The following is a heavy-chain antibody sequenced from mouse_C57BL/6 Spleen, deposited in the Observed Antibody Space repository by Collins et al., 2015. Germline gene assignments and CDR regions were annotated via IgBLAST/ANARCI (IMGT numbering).Heavy chain of an antibody. CDR2: IDPSDSET. D-gene: IGHD3-2*02. CDR3: ARDNSGAEYFDY. V-gene: IGHV1-52*01. J-gene: IGHJ3*01. CDR1: GYTFTSYW. Sequence: QVQLQQPGAELVRPGSSVKLSCKASGYTFTSYWMHWVKQRPIQGLEWIGNIDPSDSETHYNQKFKDKATLTVDKSSSTAYMQLSSLTSEDSAVYFCARDNSGAEYFDYWGQGTLVTVSA.